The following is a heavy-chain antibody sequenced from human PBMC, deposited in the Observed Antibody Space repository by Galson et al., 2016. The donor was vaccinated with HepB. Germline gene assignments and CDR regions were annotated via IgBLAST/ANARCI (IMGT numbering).Heavy chain of an antibody. Sequence: LSLTCAVSGASISDSNWWTWVRQVPEKGLEWLGEIYHTGTSNNNPFLSSRFTLSVDKSRNQFSLNVTSVTAADTAVYYCARASIIPGARMIYDPCGQGTLVTGTS. CDR3: ARASIIPGARMIYDP. J-gene: IGHJ5*02. D-gene: IGHD2-2*01. CDR2: IYHTGTS. CDR1: GASISDSNW. V-gene: IGHV4-4*02.